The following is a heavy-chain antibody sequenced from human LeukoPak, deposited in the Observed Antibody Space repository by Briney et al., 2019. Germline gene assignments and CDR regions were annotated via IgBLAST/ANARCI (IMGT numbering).Heavy chain of an antibody. CDR3: TRGGSSGPEGWFDP. CDR1: GYTFRNYG. CDR2: ISPYNGNT. V-gene: IGHV1-18*01. Sequence: GASVKVSCKASGYTFRNYGITWVRQAPGQRLEWMGWISPYNGNTRYAQKVQGRVTMTTDTSTSTAYMELRSLRSDDTAVYYCTRGGSSGPEGWFDPWAQGTLVTVSS. J-gene: IGHJ5*02. D-gene: IGHD6-19*01.